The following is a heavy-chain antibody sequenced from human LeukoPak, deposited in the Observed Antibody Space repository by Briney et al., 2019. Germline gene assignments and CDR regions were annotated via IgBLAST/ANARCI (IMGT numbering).Heavy chain of an antibody. D-gene: IGHD2-2*01. CDR3: ARVEFGSSTIDY. V-gene: IGHV1-46*01. CDR2: INPSGGST. CDR1: GYTFTNYY. Sequence: GASVKVSCKASGYTFTNYYMHWVRQAPGQGPEWMGIINPSGGSTRYAQRFQGRVTMTRDTSTSTVYMELSSLRSEDTAVYYCARVEFGSSTIDYWGQGTLVTVSS. J-gene: IGHJ4*02.